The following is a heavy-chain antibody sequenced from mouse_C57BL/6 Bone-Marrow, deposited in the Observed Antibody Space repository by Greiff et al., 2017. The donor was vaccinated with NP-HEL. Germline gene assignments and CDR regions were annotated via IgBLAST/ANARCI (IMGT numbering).Heavy chain of an antibody. CDR3: ARGGTTAYFDY. CDR2: INPNNGGT. CDR1: GYKFTDYY. V-gene: IGHV1-26*01. Sequence: EVQLQQSGPELVKPGASVKISCKASGYKFTDYYMNWVKQSHGKSLEWIGDINPNNGGTSYNQKFKGKATLTGDKSSSTAYMEPRSLTSEDSAVYYCARGGTTAYFDYWGQGTTLTVSS. D-gene: IGHD1-2*01. J-gene: IGHJ2*01.